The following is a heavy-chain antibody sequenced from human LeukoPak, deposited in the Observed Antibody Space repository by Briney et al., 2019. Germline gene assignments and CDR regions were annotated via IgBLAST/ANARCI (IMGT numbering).Heavy chain of an antibody. CDR3: ARGGRTGYVDYYYYYMDV. CDR2: INTNTGNP. Sequence: ASVKVSCKASGYTFTSHVINWVRQAPGQGLEWMGWINTNTGNPTYAQGFKGRFVFSLDTFVGSANLQISSLKTEDTAVYFCARGGRTGYVDYYYYYMDVWGKGTTVTVSS. D-gene: IGHD3/OR15-3a*01. V-gene: IGHV7-4-1*02. J-gene: IGHJ6*03. CDR1: GYTFTSHV.